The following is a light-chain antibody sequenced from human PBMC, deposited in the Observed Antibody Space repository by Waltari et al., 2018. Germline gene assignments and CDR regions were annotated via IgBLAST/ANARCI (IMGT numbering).Light chain of an antibody. J-gene: IGLJ1*01. CDR2: DFR. CDR3: SSYAGSNNYV. V-gene: IGLV2-8*01. CDR1: ASDVGGYRY. Sequence: QSALTQPPSASGSPGQSVTLSCTGTASDVGGYRYVSWCQQHPGKAPKLIIFDFRTRPAGAPDRFCGSKSGNTASLTVSGLQAEDEADYYCSSYAGSNNYVFGTGTKVTVL.